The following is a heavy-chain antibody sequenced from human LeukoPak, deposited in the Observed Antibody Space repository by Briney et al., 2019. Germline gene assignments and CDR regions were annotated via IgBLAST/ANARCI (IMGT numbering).Heavy chain of an antibody. CDR3: ARQQLVLDS. J-gene: IGHJ5*01. V-gene: IGHV3-15*01. CDR2: IKSKTDGGTT. Sequence: GGSLRLSCAASGFTFSNAWMSWVRQAPGKGLEWLGHIKSKTDGGTTDYAAPVKGRFTFSRDDSKNTLYLRMNSLKNEDTAVYYCARQQLVLDSWGQGTLVTVSS. D-gene: IGHD6-13*01. CDR1: GFTFSNAW.